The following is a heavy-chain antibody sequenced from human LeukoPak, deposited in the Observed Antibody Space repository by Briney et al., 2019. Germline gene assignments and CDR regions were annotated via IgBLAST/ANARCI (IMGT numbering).Heavy chain of an antibody. CDR1: GFTFSGYW. Sequence: GGSLRLSCAAFGFTFSGYWMHWVRQAPGKGLVWVARINTDGSSTNYADSVKGRFTISRDNAKNTLYPQMNSLRAEDTAVYYCAVTIFGVVTPPRNWGQGTMVTVSS. D-gene: IGHD3-3*01. CDR2: INTDGSST. V-gene: IGHV3-74*01. CDR3: AVTIFGVVTPPRN. J-gene: IGHJ3*01.